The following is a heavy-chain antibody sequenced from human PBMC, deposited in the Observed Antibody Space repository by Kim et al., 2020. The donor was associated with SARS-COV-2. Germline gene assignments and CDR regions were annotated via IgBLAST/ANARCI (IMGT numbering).Heavy chain of an antibody. Sequence: SETLSLTCSVSGGSIRSGGKFWTWIRQHPAKGLEWIGYISYSGNSHYSPSLRSRVSISIQTSENQFSLELTSVTAADTAVYYCARGQPLYYWGQGILVTV. CDR3: ARGQPLYY. V-gene: IGHV4-31*03. CDR1: GGSIRSGGKF. J-gene: IGHJ4*02. D-gene: IGHD2-2*01. CDR2: ISYSGNS.